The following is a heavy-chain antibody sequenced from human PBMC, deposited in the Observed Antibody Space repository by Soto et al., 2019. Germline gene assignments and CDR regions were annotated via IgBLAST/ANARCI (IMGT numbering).Heavy chain of an antibody. D-gene: IGHD2-15*01. CDR2: IKSKGYGGTT. Sequence: GGSLRLSCIASGFTFGDYAMSWVRQAPGKGLEWIGFIKSKGYGGTTEYAASVKGRFTISRDDSKSIAYLQMNSLTTEDTAVYYCTIKTGYSSGWYPYYFDHWGQGALVTVSS. CDR3: TIKTGYSSGWYPYYFDH. V-gene: IGHV3-49*04. CDR1: GFTFGDYA. J-gene: IGHJ4*02.